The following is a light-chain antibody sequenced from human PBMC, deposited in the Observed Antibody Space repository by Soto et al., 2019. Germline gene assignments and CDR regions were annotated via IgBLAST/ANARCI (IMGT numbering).Light chain of an antibody. J-gene: IGLJ1*01. Sequence: QSVLTQPDSVSGSPGQSITISCTGTSSDVGGYNYVSWYQQHPGKAPKLMIYEGSKRPSGVSNRFSGSKSGNTASLTISGLQAEDEADYYCCSYAGSSTYVFGTGTKVTVL. CDR2: EGS. CDR1: SSDVGGYNY. CDR3: CSYAGSSTYV. V-gene: IGLV2-23*01.